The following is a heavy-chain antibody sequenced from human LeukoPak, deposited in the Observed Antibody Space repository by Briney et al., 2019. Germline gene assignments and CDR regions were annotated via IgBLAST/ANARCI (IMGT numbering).Heavy chain of an antibody. V-gene: IGHV3-48*03. J-gene: IGHJ4*02. CDR1: GYTFTSYA. Sequence: SCKASGYTFTSYAMHWVRQAPGKGLEWISYISRGGNTIYYADSVRGRFTISRDNTKNSLFLQMDSLRVEDTAMYFCVRETTGNSLDFWGQGTLVTVSS. CDR3: VRETTGNSLDF. CDR2: ISRGGNTI. D-gene: IGHD4-23*01.